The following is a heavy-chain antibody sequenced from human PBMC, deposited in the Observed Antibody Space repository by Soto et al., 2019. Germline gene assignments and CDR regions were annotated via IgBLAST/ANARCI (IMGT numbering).Heavy chain of an antibody. CDR1: GYSFTSYW. D-gene: IGHD6-19*01. Sequence: PGESLKISCKGSGYSFTSYWIGWVRQMPGKGLEWMGIIYPGDSDTRYSPSFQGQVTISADKSISTAYLQWSSPKASDTAMYYCARPKGYSSGRGTIDYWGQGTLVTVSS. CDR2: IYPGDSDT. V-gene: IGHV5-51*01. J-gene: IGHJ4*02. CDR3: ARPKGYSSGRGTIDY.